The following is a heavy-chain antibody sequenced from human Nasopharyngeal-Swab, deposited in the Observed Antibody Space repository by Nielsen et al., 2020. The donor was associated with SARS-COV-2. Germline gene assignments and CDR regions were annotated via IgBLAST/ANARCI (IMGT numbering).Heavy chain of an antibody. Sequence: LKISCAASGFTFSSYGMHWVRQAPGKGLEWVAVISYDGSNKYYADSVKGRFTMSRDNSKNALYLQMNSLRAEDTAVYYSARDSVPYSSGSAFDYWGQGTLVTVSS. J-gene: IGHJ4*02. D-gene: IGHD6-19*01. CDR1: GFTFSSYG. CDR2: ISYDGSNK. CDR3: ARDSVPYSSGSAFDY. V-gene: IGHV3-30*03.